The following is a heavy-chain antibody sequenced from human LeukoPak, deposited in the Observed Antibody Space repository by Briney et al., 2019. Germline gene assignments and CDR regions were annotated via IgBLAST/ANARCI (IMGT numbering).Heavy chain of an antibody. Sequence: PSETLSLTCAVSGGSISSSNWWSWVRQPPGKGLEWIGEIYHSGSTNYNPSLKSRVTISVDTSKNQFSLKLSSVTAADTAVYYCARDLLLSSVFDPWGQGTLVTVSS. CDR2: IYHSGST. D-gene: IGHD3-10*01. CDR3: ARDLLLSSVFDP. J-gene: IGHJ5*02. CDR1: GGSISSSNW. V-gene: IGHV4-4*02.